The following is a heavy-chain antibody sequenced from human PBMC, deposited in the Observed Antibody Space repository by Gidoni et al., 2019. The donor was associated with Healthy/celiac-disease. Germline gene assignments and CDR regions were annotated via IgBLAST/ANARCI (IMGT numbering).Heavy chain of an antibody. CDR1: GGSISSYY. CDR3: ARGRRDGYKDGVNWFDP. D-gene: IGHD5-12*01. CDR2: IYYSGST. V-gene: IGHV4-59*01. Sequence: QVQLQESGPGLVKPSETLSLTCTVSGGSISSYYWSWIRQPPGKGLEWIGYIYYSGSTNYNPSLKSRVTISVDTSKNQFSLKLSSVTAADTAVYYCARGRRDGYKDGVNWFDPWGQGTLVTVSS. J-gene: IGHJ5*02.